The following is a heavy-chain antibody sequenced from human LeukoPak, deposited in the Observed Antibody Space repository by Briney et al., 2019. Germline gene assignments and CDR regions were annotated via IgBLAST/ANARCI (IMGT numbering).Heavy chain of an antibody. J-gene: IGHJ4*02. D-gene: IGHD3-22*01. CDR1: GGSFSGYY. CDR2: ISGSGGST. Sequence: PSETLSLTCAVYGGSFSGYYWSWVRQAPGKGLEWVSAISGSGGSTYYADSVKGRFTISRDNSKNTLYLQMNSLRAEDTAVYYCAKAKLDSSGYYFYYWGQGTLVTVSS. V-gene: IGHV3-23*01. CDR3: AKAKLDSSGYYFYY.